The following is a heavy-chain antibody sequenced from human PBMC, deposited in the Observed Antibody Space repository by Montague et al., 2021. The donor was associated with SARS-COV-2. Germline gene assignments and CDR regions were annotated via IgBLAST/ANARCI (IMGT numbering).Heavy chain of an antibody. J-gene: IGHJ6*02. CDR3: AVNSNYYYYYGMDV. Sequence: SETLSLTCTVSGYSISSGYYWGWIRQPPGKGLEWIGSIYHSGSTYYNPSLKSRVTISVDTSKNQFSLKLSSVTAADTAVYYCAVNSNYYYYYGMDVWGQGTPGTVSS. D-gene: IGHD4-11*01. CDR2: IYHSGST. CDR1: GYSISSGYY. V-gene: IGHV4-38-2*02.